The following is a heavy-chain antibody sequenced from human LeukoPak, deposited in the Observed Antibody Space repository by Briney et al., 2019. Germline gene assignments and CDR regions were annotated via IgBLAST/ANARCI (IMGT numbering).Heavy chain of an antibody. V-gene: IGHV4-39*01. CDR3: ARHGYYDSSGYYYLFDY. CDR2: IYYSGST. J-gene: IGHJ4*02. Sequence: PSETLSLTCTVSGGSISSSSYYWGWIRQPPGKGLEWIGSIYYSGSTYYNPSLKSRVTISVDTSKNQFPLKLSSVTAADTAVYYCARHGYYDSSGYYYLFDYWGQGTLVTVSS. D-gene: IGHD3-22*01. CDR1: GGSISSSSYY.